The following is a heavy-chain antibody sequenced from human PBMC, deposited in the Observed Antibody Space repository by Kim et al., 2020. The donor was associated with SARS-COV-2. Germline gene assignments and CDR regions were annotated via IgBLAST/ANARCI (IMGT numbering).Heavy chain of an antibody. CDR3: AKEFARGCSGYDLVDY. Sequence: DAEKRRFTLPRDSSKNTLYLQVNSLRAEDTAVYYCAKEFARGCSGYDLVDYWGQGTLVTVSS. J-gene: IGHJ4*02. D-gene: IGHD5-12*01. V-gene: IGHV3-30*02.